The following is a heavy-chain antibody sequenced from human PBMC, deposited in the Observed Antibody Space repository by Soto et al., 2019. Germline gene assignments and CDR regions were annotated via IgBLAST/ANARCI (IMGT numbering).Heavy chain of an antibody. V-gene: IGHV4-31*03. CDR1: GGSISSGGYY. Sequence: SETLSLTCTVSGGSISSGGYYWSWIRQHPGKGLEWIGYIYYSGSTYYNPSLKSRVTISVDTSKNQFSLKLSSVTAADTAVYYCARNSPYGMDVWGQGTTVTVSS. J-gene: IGHJ6*02. CDR3: ARNSPYGMDV. CDR2: IYYSGST. D-gene: IGHD2-21*01.